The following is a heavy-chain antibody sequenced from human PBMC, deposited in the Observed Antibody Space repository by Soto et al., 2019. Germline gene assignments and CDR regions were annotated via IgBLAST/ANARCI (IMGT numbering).Heavy chain of an antibody. CDR2: ISAYNGNT. J-gene: IGHJ4*02. CDR3: ARDPPPPDY. CDR1: GYTFASYA. Sequence: QVQLVQSGAEVKKPGASVKVSCKASGYTFASYAISWMRQAPGQGLEWMGWISAYNGNTTDSQELQDRDTMTTDTSTSTAYMALRSLRSDATSVYYCARDPPPPDYCGQGTLVTVSS. V-gene: IGHV1-18*01.